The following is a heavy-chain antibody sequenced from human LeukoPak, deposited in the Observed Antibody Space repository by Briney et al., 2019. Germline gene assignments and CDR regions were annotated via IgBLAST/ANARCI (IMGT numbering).Heavy chain of an antibody. CDR3: ARDTEPRYYDSSGYYALGY. Sequence: SVKVSRKASGGTFSSYAISWVRQAPGQGLEWMGGIIPIFGTANYAQKFQGRVTITTDESTSTAYMELSSLRSEDTAVYYCARDTEPRYYDSSGYYALGYWGQGTLVTVSS. D-gene: IGHD3-22*01. J-gene: IGHJ4*02. V-gene: IGHV1-69*05. CDR2: IIPIFGTA. CDR1: GGTFSSYA.